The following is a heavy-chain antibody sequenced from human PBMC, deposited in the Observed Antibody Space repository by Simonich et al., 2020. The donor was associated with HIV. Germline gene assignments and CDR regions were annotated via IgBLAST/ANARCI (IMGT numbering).Heavy chain of an antibody. Sequence: QVQLQQWGAGLLKPSETLSLTCAVYGGSFSGYYWSWIRQPPGKGLEWIGEINHRRSTNYNPALKSRVNISVDTSKNQFSLKLSSVTAADTAVYYCARRHPTTVTTPYFDYWGQGTLVTVSS. D-gene: IGHD4-17*01. CDR2: INHRRST. V-gene: IGHV4-34*01. J-gene: IGHJ4*02. CDR3: ARRHPTTVTTPYFDY. CDR1: GGSFSGYY.